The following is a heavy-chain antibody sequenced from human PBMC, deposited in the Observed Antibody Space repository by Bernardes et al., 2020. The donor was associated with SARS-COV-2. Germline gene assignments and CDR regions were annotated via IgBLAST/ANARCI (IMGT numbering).Heavy chain of an antibody. CDR3: ARHGQWELLWPFDY. D-gene: IGHD1-26*01. CDR1: GGSISSSDYY. J-gene: IGHJ4*02. CDR2: MYYIGSA. V-gene: IGHV4-39*01. Sequence: SETLSLTCTVSGGSISSSDYYWGWIRQPPGKWLEWIGSMYYIGSAYYNPSLKSRVTVSADTSKNQFSLKLSSVTAADTAVYYCARHGQWELLWPFDYWGQGTLVTVSS.